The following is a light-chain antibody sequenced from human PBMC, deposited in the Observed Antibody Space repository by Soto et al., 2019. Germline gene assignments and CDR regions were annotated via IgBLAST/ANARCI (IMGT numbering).Light chain of an antibody. CDR3: SSYTSSSTYV. V-gene: IGLV2-14*03. CDR2: DVS. Sequence: QSALTQPASVSGSPGQSITISCTGTSSDVGAYNYVSWYQQHPGKAPKLMIYDVSNRPSGVSNRFSGSKSGNTASLTISGLQAEDEAEYHCSSYTSSSTYVFGTGTKVTVL. CDR1: SSDVGAYNY. J-gene: IGLJ1*01.